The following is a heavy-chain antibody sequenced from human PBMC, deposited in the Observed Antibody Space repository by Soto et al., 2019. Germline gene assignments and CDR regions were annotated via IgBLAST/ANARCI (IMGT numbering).Heavy chain of an antibody. Sequence: SETLSLTCTVSGGSISSYYWSWIRQPPGKGLQWIGQINHSGSSIYNPSLRNRVTISTMSNNKFSLELSSVTAADTAVYYCTRGLFSGSSYSGSWYYFDSWGQGTMVTVSS. V-gene: IGHV4-34*01. D-gene: IGHD1-26*01. CDR3: TRGLFSGSSYSGSWYYFDS. J-gene: IGHJ4*02. CDR2: INHSGSS. CDR1: GGSISSYY.